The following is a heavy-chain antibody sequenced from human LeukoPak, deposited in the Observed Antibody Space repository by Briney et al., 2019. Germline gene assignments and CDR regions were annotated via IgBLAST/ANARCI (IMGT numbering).Heavy chain of an antibody. J-gene: IGHJ3*02. CDR2: INPNSGGT. CDR3: ASGVVVVVAATRGDAFDI. D-gene: IGHD2-15*01. CDR1: GYTFTGYY. Sequence: EASVKVSCKASGYTFTGYYMHWVRQAPGQGLEWMGWINPNSGGTNYAPKFQGRVTMTRDTSISTAYMELSRLRSDDTAVYYCASGVVVVVAATRGDAFDIWGQGTMVTVSS. V-gene: IGHV1-2*02.